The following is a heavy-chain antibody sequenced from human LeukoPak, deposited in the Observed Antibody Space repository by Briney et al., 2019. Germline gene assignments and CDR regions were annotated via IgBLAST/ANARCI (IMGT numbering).Heavy chain of an antibody. CDR2: IYTSGST. J-gene: IGHJ5*02. CDR3: ARDLGVLRGVWFDP. V-gene: IGHV4-61*02. CDR1: GGSISSSSYY. Sequence: SETLSLTCTVSGGSISSSSYYWSWIRQPAGKGLEWIGRIYTSGSTNYNPSLKSRVTMSVDTSKNQFSLKLSSVTAADTAVYYCARDLGVLRGVWFDPWGQGTLVTVSS. D-gene: IGHD3-10*01.